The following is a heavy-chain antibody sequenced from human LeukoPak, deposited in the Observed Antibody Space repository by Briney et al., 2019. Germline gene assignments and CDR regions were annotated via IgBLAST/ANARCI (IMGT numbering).Heavy chain of an antibody. Sequence: GGSLRLSCAVSGFPFSSYGMHWVRQVPGKGLEWLTIIWNDGSKKYYADSVKGRFTISRDNSKSTLFLQMDSLRVEDTAVYFCARAGGRTVLDAFDIWGQGTMVIVSS. CDR2: IWNDGSKK. J-gene: IGHJ3*02. CDR1: GFPFSSYG. CDR3: ARAGGRTVLDAFDI. V-gene: IGHV3-33*01. D-gene: IGHD4-17*01.